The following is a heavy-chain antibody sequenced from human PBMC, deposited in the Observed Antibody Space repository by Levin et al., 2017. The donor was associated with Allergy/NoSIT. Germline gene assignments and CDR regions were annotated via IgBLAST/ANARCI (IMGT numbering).Heavy chain of an antibody. Sequence: PGGSLRLSCAASGFTFSGSAIHWVRQASGKGLEWIGRIRSKPNSYATAYGASVKGRFTISREEAESTAYLQMNSLKTEDTAVYYCVRHTPPDSSTWYINSAYWGQGTLVTVSS. CDR3: VRHTPPDSSTWYINSAY. J-gene: IGHJ4*02. CDR2: IRSKPNSYAT. D-gene: IGHD6-13*01. V-gene: IGHV3-73*01. CDR1: GFTFSGSA.